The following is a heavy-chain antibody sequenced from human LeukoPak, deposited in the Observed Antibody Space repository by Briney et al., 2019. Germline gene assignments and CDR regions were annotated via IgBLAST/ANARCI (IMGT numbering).Heavy chain of an antibody. CDR3: ARDWSCSSSICNTDRNWFDP. D-gene: IGHD2-2*02. V-gene: IGHV3-64*01. J-gene: IGHJ5*02. Sequence: GGSLRLSCAPSGLAFSSHPMHWVRQAPGKGLEFVSGISDNGGATYYANSVEGRFTISRDNSLNTLYLQMGSLRPEDTAVYYCARDWSCSSSICNTDRNWFDPWGQGTLVTVSS. CDR1: GLAFSSHP. CDR2: ISDNGGAT.